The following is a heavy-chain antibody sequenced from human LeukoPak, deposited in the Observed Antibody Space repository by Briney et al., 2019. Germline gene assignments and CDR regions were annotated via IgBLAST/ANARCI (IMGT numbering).Heavy chain of an antibody. J-gene: IGHJ6*03. CDR1: GYTFTSYD. D-gene: IGHD2-2*01. Sequence: ASVKVSCKASGYTFTSYDINWERQATGQGLEGMGWMNPNSGNTGYAQKFQGRVTMTRNTSISTAYMELSSLRSEDTAVYYCARGLKWYQLLKLYYYYYMDVWGKGTTVTVSS. V-gene: IGHV1-8*01. CDR3: ARGLKWYQLLKLYYYYYMDV. CDR2: MNPNSGNT.